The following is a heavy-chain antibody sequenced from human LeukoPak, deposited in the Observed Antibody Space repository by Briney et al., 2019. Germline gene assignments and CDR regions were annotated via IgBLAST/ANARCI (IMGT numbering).Heavy chain of an antibody. D-gene: IGHD5-18*01. CDR2: IWYDGSNK. J-gene: IGHJ4*02. CDR1: GFTFSSYG. Sequence: GGSLRLSCAAAGFTFSSYGMHWVRQAPGKGLEWVAVIWYDGSNKYYADSVKGRFTISRDNSKNALSLQMNSLRAEDTAVYYCAKHTTMGLPFDYRGQGTLVTVSS. CDR3: AKHTTMGLPFDY. V-gene: IGHV3-33*06.